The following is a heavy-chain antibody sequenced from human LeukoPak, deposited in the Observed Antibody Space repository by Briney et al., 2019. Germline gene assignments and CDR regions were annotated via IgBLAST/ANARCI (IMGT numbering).Heavy chain of an antibody. CDR1: GYTFTSYG. D-gene: IGHD3-22*01. J-gene: IGHJ4*02. Sequence: ASVTVSCKASGYTFTSYGISWVRQAPGQGLEWMGWISAYNGNTNYAQKLQGRVTMTTDTSTSTAYMELRRLRSDDTAVYYCARGGVSDSSGYYYDYWGQGTLVTVSS. CDR2: ISAYNGNT. CDR3: ARGGVSDSSGYYYDY. V-gene: IGHV1-18*01.